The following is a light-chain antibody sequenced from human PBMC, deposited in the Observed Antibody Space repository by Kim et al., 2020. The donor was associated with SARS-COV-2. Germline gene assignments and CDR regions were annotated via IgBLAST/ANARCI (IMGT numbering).Light chain of an antibody. J-gene: IGLJ2*01. CDR2: GRN. CDR3: QSRDSGGSVI. V-gene: IGLV3-19*01. CDR1: SLRSYY. Sequence: SSELTQDPVVSVALGQTVRITCQGDSLRSYYATWYQQKPGQAPVLVIYGRNNRPSGIPDRFSGSASGNTASLTISGAQAEDEADFYCQSRDSGGSVIFGGGTKVTVL.